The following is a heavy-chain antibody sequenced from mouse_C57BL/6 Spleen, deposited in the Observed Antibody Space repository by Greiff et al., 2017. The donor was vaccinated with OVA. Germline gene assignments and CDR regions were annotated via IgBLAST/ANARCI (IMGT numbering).Heavy chain of an antibody. CDR1: GFTFSDYG. CDR3: ARPHYYGSSYDAMDY. Sequence: DVKLVESGGGLVKPGGSLKLSCAASGFTFSDYGMHWVRQAPEKGLEWVTYISSGSSTIYYADTVKGRFTISRDNAKNTLFLQMTSLRSEDTAMYYCARPHYYGSSYDAMDYWGQGTSVTVSS. V-gene: IGHV5-17*01. D-gene: IGHD1-1*01. CDR2: ISSGSSTI. J-gene: IGHJ4*01.